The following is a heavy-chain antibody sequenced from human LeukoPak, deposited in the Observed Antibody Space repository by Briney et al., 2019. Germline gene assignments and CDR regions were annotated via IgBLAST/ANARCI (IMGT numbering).Heavy chain of an antibody. CDR3: ARTNYGRMYWYFDL. CDR2: VYHGGST. V-gene: IGHV4-4*02. J-gene: IGHJ2*01. CDR1: GGSISTDNW. Sequence: SGTLSLICAVSGGSISTDNWWSWVRQPPGKGLEWIAEVYHGGSTNHNPSLKSRVTISLDKSKNQFSLKLSSVTAADTAVYYCARTNYGRMYWYFDLWGRGTLVTVSS. D-gene: IGHD3-10*01.